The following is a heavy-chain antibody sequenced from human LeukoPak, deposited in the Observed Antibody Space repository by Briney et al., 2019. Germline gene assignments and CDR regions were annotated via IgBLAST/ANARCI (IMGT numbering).Heavy chain of an antibody. Sequence: GGSLRLSCAASGFTFSSYSMNWVRQAPGKGLEWVSYISSSSSTIYYADSVKGRFTISRDNAKKSLYLQMNSLRVEDTAVYYCTREVLAAGKTLDYWGQGTLMTVSS. D-gene: IGHD2-15*01. CDR3: TREVLAAGKTLDY. CDR2: ISSSSSTI. CDR1: GFTFSSYS. V-gene: IGHV3-48*01. J-gene: IGHJ4*02.